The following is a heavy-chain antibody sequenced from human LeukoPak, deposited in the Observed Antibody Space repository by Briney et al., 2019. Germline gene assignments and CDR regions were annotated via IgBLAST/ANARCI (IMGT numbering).Heavy chain of an antibody. V-gene: IGHV4-38-2*01. Sequence: SETLSLTCAVSSYSISSGYYWGWIRQPPGKGLEWIGSFYHSGSTCYNPSLKSRVTISVDTSKNQFSLKLSSVTAADTAVYYCARREAVAGIGAFDIWGQGTMVTVSS. J-gene: IGHJ3*02. CDR2: FYHSGST. CDR1: SYSISSGYY. D-gene: IGHD6-19*01. CDR3: ARREAVAGIGAFDI.